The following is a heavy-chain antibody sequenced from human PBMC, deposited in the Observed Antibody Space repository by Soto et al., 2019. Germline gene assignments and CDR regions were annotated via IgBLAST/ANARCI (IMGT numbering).Heavy chain of an antibody. Sequence: PWETLFVTCAVYGGSFSNYFWSWIRQPPGKGLEWIDYIYYTGNTNFNPSLKRRVTMSVDTSKNQFSLRLSSVTAADTAVYHCARGVFWSGSQIYYLDYWGQGSLVTVSS. CDR2: IYYTGNT. V-gene: IGHV4-59*01. J-gene: IGHJ4*02. CDR3: ARGVFWSGSQIYYLDY. D-gene: IGHD3-3*01. CDR1: GGSFSNYF.